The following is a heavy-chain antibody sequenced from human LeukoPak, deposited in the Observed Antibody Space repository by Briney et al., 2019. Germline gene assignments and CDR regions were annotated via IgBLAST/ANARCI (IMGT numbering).Heavy chain of an antibody. Sequence: SETLSLTCAVYGGSFSGYYWSWIRQPPGKGLEWIGEINHSGSTNYNPSLKSRVTISVDTSKNQFSLKLSSVTAADTAVYYCARGRAYRGGDCPLPFDYWGQGTLVTVSS. CDR3: ARGRAYRGGDCPLPFDY. CDR2: INHSGST. CDR1: GGSFSGYY. D-gene: IGHD2-21*02. V-gene: IGHV4-34*01. J-gene: IGHJ4*02.